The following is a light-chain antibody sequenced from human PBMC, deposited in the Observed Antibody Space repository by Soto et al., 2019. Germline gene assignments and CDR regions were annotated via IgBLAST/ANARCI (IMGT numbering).Light chain of an antibody. J-gene: IGKJ4*01. Sequence: EIVLTQSPATLSLSPGERATLSCRASQSVSSYLAWYQQKPGQAPRLLIYDASNRATGIPARFSGSGSGTDFTLTISSLEPEDFXXXYCQQRSNWPPLTFGGGTKVEIK. CDR2: DAS. CDR3: QQRSNWPPLT. V-gene: IGKV3-11*01. CDR1: QSVSSY.